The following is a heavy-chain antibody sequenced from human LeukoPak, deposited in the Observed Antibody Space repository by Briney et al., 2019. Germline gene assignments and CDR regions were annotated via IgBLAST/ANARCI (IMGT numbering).Heavy chain of an antibody. CDR1: GFPLNTYW. CDR2: IKRDGGEK. Sequence: TGGSLSLSCAASGFPLNTYWMSWARQARGKGRECLSNIKRDGGEKYYVDSVKGRFTISRDNARNSLYLQMNSLRAEDTAVYYCARELTWGSSPGTWLFDRWGRGTLVTVSS. CDR3: ARELTWGSSPGTWLFDR. V-gene: IGHV3-7*01. D-gene: IGHD6-19*01. J-gene: IGHJ2*01.